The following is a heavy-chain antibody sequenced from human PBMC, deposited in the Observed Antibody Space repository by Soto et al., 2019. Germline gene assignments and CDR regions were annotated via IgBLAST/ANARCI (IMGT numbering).Heavy chain of an antibody. J-gene: IGHJ4*02. CDR3: AKGDATMIVVLISWGV. D-gene: IGHD3-22*01. CDR2: ISGYGDST. V-gene: IGHV3-23*01. Sequence: DVQLLESGGGLVQPGGSLRLSCAASGFTFGNYAMSWVRQAPGKGLEWVSSISGYGDSTYYADSVKGRFTISRDNSKNTLYLQMTSLRAEDTAVYFCAKGDATMIVVLISWGVWGQGTLVTVSA. CDR1: GFTFGNYA.